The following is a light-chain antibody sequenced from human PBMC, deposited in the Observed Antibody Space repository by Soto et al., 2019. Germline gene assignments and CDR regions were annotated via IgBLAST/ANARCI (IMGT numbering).Light chain of an antibody. V-gene: IGKV1-39*01. CDR1: QSVSTY. CDR3: QQTFSLIT. Sequence: DIEMTQSPSSLSASVGDRVTITCRASQSVSTYVHWYQQKPWKAPKLIIHSTSNLHSGVPSRFAGSKSGSSFTLTINNLQPEDFAVYYCQQTFSLITFGQGTRLEIK. J-gene: IGKJ5*01. CDR2: STS.